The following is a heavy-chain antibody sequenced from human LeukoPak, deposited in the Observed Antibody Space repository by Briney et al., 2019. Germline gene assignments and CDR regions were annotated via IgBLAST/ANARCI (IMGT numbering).Heavy chain of an antibody. D-gene: IGHD6-19*01. CDR1: GFNFDDYG. J-gene: IGHJ4*02. Sequence: GGSLRLSCAASGFNFDDYGMSWVRQAPGKGLEWVSGINWNSVIKGYVDSVKGRFTISRDNAKNSLYLQMNSLRAEDMALYYCAKGSSAWNEVFHFDYWGQGTLVTVSS. CDR3: AKGSSAWNEVFHFDY. CDR2: INWNSVIK. V-gene: IGHV3-20*04.